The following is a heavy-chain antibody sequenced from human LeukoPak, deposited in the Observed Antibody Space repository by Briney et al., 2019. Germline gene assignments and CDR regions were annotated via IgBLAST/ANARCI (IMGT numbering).Heavy chain of an antibody. CDR3: ARDREWWELPNVLDY. CDR2: ISSSSSYI. V-gene: IGHV3-21*01. J-gene: IGHJ4*02. D-gene: IGHD1-26*01. Sequence: PGGSLRLSCAASGFTFSSYSMNWVRQAPGKGLEWVSSISSSSSYIYYADSVKGRFTISRDNAKNTLYLQMNSLRAEDTAVYYCARDREWWELPNVLDYWGQGTLVTVSS. CDR1: GFTFSSYS.